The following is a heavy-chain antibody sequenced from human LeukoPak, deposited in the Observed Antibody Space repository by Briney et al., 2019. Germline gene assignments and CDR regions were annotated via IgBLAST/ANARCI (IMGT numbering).Heavy chain of an antibody. CDR3: ARDPPRIVVVVAATNYYGMDV. CDR1: GYSFTTYG. Sequence: ASVKVSCKASGYSFTTYGSSWVRQAPGQGLEWMGWVSGYNGNTKFAQKFQGRVTMTTDTSTGTAYMELRSLRSDDTAVYYCARDPPRIVVVVAATNYYGMDVWGQGTTVTVSS. D-gene: IGHD2-15*01. V-gene: IGHV1-18*01. J-gene: IGHJ6*02. CDR2: VSGYNGNT.